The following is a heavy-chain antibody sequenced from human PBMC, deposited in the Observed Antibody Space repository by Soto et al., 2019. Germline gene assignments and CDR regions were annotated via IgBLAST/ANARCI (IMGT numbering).Heavy chain of an antibody. J-gene: IGHJ5*02. V-gene: IGHV1-3*01. CDR1: GYTFTSYG. CDR2: INAANADT. D-gene: IGHD6-13*01. Sequence: ASVKVSCKASGYTFTSYGIHWVRQAPGQRLEWMGWINAANADTKYSPKFQGRVTITRDTSASTAYMELSSLRSEDTAEYYCVRRHVSATGIDWFDPWGQGTLVTVSS. CDR3: VRRHVSATGIDWFDP.